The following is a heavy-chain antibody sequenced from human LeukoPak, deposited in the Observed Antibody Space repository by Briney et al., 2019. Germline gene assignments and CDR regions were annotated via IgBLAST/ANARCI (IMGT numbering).Heavy chain of an antibody. D-gene: IGHD1-26*01. J-gene: IGHJ3*02. CDR2: IYYSGST. V-gene: IGHV4-59*01. CDR3: ARFGAKGRRDAFDI. CDR1: GGSISSYY. Sequence: PSETLSLTCTVSGGSISSYYWSWIRQPPGKGLEWIGYIYYSGSTNYNPSLKSRVTISVDTSKNQFSLKLSSMTAADTAVYYCARFGAKGRRDAFDIWGQGTMVTVSS.